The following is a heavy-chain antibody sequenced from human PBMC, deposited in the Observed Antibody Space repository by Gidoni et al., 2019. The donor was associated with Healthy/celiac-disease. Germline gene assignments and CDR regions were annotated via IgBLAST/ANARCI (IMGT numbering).Heavy chain of an antibody. V-gene: IGHV1-69*01. D-gene: IGHD4-17*01. Sequence: QVQLVQSGAEVKKPGSSVKVSCKASGGTFSTYVISWVRQAPGQGLEWMGGIIPVFGTANYAQKFQGRVTITADESTSTAYMELSSLRSEDTAVYYCAGTVTLLPYYFDYWGQGTLVTVSS. CDR1: GGTFSTYV. CDR2: IIPVFGTA. CDR3: AGTVTLLPYYFDY. J-gene: IGHJ4*02.